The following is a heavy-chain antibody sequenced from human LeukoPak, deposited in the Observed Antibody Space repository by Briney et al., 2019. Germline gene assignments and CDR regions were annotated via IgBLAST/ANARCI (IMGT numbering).Heavy chain of an antibody. CDR2: VSYDGSNK. J-gene: IGHJ4*02. Sequence: GRSLRLSCAASGFTFFTYSMHWVRQAPGKGLEWVAVVSYDGSNKNYADSVKGRLTISRDNSKSTLYLQMNSPRPNDTAVYYCARGVTEDTGVAQFDSWGQGSLVTVSS. V-gene: IGHV3-30*04. D-gene: IGHD3-3*01. CDR3: ARGVTEDTGVAQFDS. CDR1: GFTFFTYS.